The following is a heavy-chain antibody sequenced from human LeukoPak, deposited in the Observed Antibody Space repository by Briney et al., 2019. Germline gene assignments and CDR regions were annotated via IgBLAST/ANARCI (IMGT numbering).Heavy chain of an antibody. CDR2: FDPEDGET. CDR1: GYTLTELS. V-gene: IGHV1-24*01. Sequence: GASVKVSCKVSGYTLTELSMHWVRQAPGKGLEWMGGFDPEDGETIYAQKFQGRVTMTEDTSTDTAYMELSSLRSEDTAVYYCATDRRGSSWYVGWFDPWGQGTLVTVSS. J-gene: IGHJ5*02. CDR3: ATDRRGSSWYVGWFDP. D-gene: IGHD6-13*01.